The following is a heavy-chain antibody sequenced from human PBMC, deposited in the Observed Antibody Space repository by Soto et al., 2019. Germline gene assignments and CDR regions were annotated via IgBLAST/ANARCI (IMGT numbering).Heavy chain of an antibody. CDR1: GFSFSTCA. CDR2: ISASGDTT. CDR3: AAQATGYFVPFDF. V-gene: IGHV3-23*01. D-gene: IGHD3-22*01. Sequence: EVQLLESGGGLVQPGGSLRLSCAASGFSFSTCAVSWVRQAPGKGLEGVSSISASGDTTHYAESVRGRFTISSDNSRNPLHLQISSLTAEDTAIYSCAAQATGYFVPFDFWGRGTLVTVSS. J-gene: IGHJ4*02.